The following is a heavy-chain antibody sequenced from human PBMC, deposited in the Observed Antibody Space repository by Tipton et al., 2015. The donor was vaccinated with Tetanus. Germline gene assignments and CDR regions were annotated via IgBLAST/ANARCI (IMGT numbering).Heavy chain of an antibody. V-gene: IGHV1-2*02. D-gene: IGHD2-21*01. J-gene: IGHJ5*02. CDR2: INPNSGGT. Sequence: QMQLVQSGAEVKKPGASVRVSCKASGYTFIDYYMHWVRQAPGQGLEWMGWINPNSGGTNYAQKFQGRVTMTRDTSITTAYMELSRLRSGDTAVYYCARERPYQPSGWFDPWGQGTLVTVSS. CDR3: ARERPYQPSGWFDP. CDR1: GYTFIDYY.